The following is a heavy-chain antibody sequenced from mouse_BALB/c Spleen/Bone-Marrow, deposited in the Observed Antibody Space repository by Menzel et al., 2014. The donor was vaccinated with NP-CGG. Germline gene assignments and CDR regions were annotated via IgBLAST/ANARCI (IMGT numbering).Heavy chain of an antibody. Sequence: QVQLQQSGAELVRPGTSVPVSCKASGYAFTNYLIEWVKQRPGQGLEWIGVINPGSGGTNYNEKFKGKATLTADKSSSTAYMQLSSLTSDDSAVYFCARWDYAMDYWGQGTSVTVSS. J-gene: IGHJ4*01. V-gene: IGHV1-54*01. CDR1: GYAFTNYL. CDR2: INPGSGGT. CDR3: ARWDYAMDY.